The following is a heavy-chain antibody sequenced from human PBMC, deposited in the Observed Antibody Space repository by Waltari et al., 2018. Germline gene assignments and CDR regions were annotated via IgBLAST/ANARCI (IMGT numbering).Heavy chain of an antibody. Sequence: QVQLVQSGAEVKKPGSSVKVSCKASGGTFSSYTISWVRQAPGQGLEWMGRSSPSLGIANDAQKYQGRVTITADKSTSTAYMELSSLRSEETAVYDCARDREGTVTTSPPSDAFDIWGQGTTVTVSS. V-gene: IGHV1-69*08. CDR3: ARDREGTVTTSPPSDAFDI. CDR1: GGTFSSYT. CDR2: SSPSLGIA. J-gene: IGHJ3*02. D-gene: IGHD4-4*01.